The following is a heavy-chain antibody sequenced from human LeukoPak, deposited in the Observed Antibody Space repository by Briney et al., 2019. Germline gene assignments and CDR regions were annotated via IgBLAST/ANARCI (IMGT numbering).Heavy chain of an antibody. CDR2: IYSGGST. CDR1: GFTFSSNY. CDR3: AKAPVVAATGGYYFDY. V-gene: IGHV3-53*01. Sequence: GGSLRLSCAASGFTFSSNYMSWVRQAPGKGLEWVSVIYSGGSTYYADSVKGRFTISRDNSKNTLYLQMNSLRAEDTAVYYCAKAPVVAATGGYYFDYWGQGTLVTVSS. J-gene: IGHJ4*02. D-gene: IGHD2-15*01.